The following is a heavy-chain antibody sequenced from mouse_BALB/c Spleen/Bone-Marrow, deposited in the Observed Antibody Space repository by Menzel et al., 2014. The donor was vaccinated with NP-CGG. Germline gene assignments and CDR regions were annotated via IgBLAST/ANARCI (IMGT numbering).Heavy chain of an antibody. CDR1: GFSLTSYG. CDR2: TWAGGST. J-gene: IGHJ4*01. D-gene: IGHD2-12*01. Sequence: QVQLKQSGPGLVAPSQSLSITCTVSGFSLTSYGVHWVRQPPGKGLEWLGVTWAGGSTNYNSALMSRLSISKDNSKSQVFLKMNSLQTDDTAMYYWARGADAYYNAMDYWGQGTSVTVSS. CDR3: ARGADAYYNAMDY. V-gene: IGHV2-9*02.